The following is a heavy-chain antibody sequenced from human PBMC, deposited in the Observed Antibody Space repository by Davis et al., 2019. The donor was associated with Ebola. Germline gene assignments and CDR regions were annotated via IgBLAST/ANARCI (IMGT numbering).Heavy chain of an antibody. V-gene: IGHV3-21*01. Sequence: PGGSLRLSFPASGFTFITYSMNWVRQAPGKGLEWVSSISSSSSYIYYADSVKGRFTISRDNAKNSLYLQMNSLKAEDTAVYYCARDLVVVVAANQGWYYGMDVWGKGTTVTVSS. D-gene: IGHD2-15*01. CDR1: GFTFITYS. CDR2: ISSSSSYI. J-gene: IGHJ6*04. CDR3: ARDLVVVVAANQGWYYGMDV.